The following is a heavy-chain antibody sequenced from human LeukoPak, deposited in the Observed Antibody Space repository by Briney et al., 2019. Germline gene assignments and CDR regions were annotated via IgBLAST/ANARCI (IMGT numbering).Heavy chain of an antibody. J-gene: IGHJ5*02. D-gene: IGHD4-17*01. CDR1: GYTFTDYD. Sequence: ASVKVSCKASGYTFTDYDINWVRQATGQGPEWLGWMNPNSGNTGYVQKFQGRVTMTRDTSISTAYMELSRLRSDDTAVYYCARVGIEYGDTWFDPWGQGTLVTVSS. CDR2: MNPNSGNT. V-gene: IGHV1-8*01. CDR3: ARVGIEYGDTWFDP.